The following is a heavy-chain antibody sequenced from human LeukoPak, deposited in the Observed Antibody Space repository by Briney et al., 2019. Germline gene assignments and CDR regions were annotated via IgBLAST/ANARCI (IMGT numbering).Heavy chain of an antibody. CDR3: ARDLGPQLWILPYGMDV. Sequence: GGSLRPSCAASGFTFSSYAMHWVRQAPGKGLEWVAVISYDGSNKYYADSVKGRFTISRDNSKNTLYLQMNSLRAEDTAVYYCARDLGPQLWILPYGMDVWGQGTTVTVSS. CDR2: ISYDGSNK. D-gene: IGHD5-24*01. V-gene: IGHV3-30*04. CDR1: GFTFSSYA. J-gene: IGHJ6*02.